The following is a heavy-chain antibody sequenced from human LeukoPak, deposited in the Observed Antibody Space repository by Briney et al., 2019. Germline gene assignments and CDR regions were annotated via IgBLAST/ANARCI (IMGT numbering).Heavy chain of an antibody. Sequence: PSETLSLTCTVSGGSISSYYWSWIRQPPGKGLEWIGYIYYSGSTNYNPSLKSRVTISVDTSKNQFSLKLSSVTAADTAVYYCARQGVDTAMVDYWGQGTLVTVSS. CDR2: IYYSGST. J-gene: IGHJ4*02. CDR3: ARQGVDTAMVDY. D-gene: IGHD5-18*01. CDR1: GGSISSYY. V-gene: IGHV4-59*08.